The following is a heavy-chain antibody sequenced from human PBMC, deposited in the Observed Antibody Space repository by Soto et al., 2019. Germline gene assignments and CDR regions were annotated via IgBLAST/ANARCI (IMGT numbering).Heavy chain of an antibody. V-gene: IGHV4-28*03. Sequence: SETLSLTCAVSGYSISSSNWWGWIRQPPGKGLEWIGYIYHSGSTYYNPSLKSRVTISVDRSKNQFSLKLSSVTAADTAVYYCARVPSPWGQGTLVTVPQ. J-gene: IGHJ5*02. CDR3: ARVPSP. CDR2: IYHSGST. CDR1: GYSISSSNW.